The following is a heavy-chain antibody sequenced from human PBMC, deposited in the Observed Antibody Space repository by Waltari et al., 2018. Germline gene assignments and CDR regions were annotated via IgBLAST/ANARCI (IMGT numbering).Heavy chain of an antibody. CDR3: VKESGIAVTATDFDY. CDR2: FYYGGST. V-gene: IGHV4-39*07. J-gene: IGHJ4*02. CDR1: GASIGSSRYY. D-gene: IGHD6-19*01. Sequence: QMHLQESGPGLVKPSETLSLTCTVSGASIGSSRYYWGWIRQPPGKGLEWIGSFYYGGSTYYNPSLKSRVTISVDTSNNQFSLKLSSVTAADTAVYYCVKESGIAVTATDFDYWGQGTLVTVSS.